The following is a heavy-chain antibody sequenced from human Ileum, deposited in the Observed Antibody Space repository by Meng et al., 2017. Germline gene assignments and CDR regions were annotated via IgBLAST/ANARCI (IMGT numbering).Heavy chain of an antibody. V-gene: IGHV3-21*01. CDR3: ARGEDCGSDCQFSYNGMDV. Sequence: GESLKISCAASGFTFSSYTMNWVRQAPGKGLEWVSSISSGRTYIYYADSLKGRFTISRDNAKKSLCLQMSSLSADDTAVYYCARGEDCGSDCQFSYNGMDVWGQGTTVTVSS. J-gene: IGHJ6*02. CDR1: GFTFSSYT. CDR2: ISSGRTYI. D-gene: IGHD2-21*02.